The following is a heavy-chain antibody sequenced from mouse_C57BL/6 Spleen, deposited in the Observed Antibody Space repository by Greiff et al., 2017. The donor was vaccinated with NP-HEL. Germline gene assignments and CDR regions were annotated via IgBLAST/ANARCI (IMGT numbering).Heavy chain of an antibody. J-gene: IGHJ2*01. CDR1: GYSFTDYN. V-gene: IGHV1-39*01. CDR3: ARVDYYGSSYVFDY. Sequence: EVQLQQSGPELVKPGASVKISCKASGYSFTDYNLNWVKQSNGKSLEWIGVINPNYGTTSYNQKFKGKATLTVDQSSSTAYMQLNSLTSEDSAVYYCARVDYYGSSYVFDYWGQGTTLTVSS. CDR2: INPNYGTT. D-gene: IGHD1-1*01.